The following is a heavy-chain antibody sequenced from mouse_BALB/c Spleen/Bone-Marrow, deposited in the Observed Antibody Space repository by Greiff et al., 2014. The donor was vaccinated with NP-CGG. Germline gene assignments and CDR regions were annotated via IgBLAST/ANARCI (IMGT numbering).Heavy chain of an antibody. CDR1: GYAFSSYW. D-gene: IGHD2-4*01. V-gene: IGHV1-80*01. CDR2: IYPGDGDT. J-gene: IGHJ3*01. CDR3: AREGYDYDWFAY. Sequence: QVQLQQSGAELVRPGSSVKISRKASGYAFSSYWMNWVKQRPGQGLEWIGQIYPGDGDTNYNGKFKGKATLTADKSSSTAYMQLSSLTSEDSAVYFCAREGYDYDWFAYWGQGTLVTVSA.